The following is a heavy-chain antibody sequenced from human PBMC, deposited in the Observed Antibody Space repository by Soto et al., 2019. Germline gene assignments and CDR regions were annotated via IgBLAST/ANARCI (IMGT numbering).Heavy chain of an antibody. CDR1: GDSVRHDY. D-gene: IGHD6-19*01. V-gene: IGHV4-59*02. J-gene: IGHJ5*02. CDR3: AALLQGSSGWERWFDP. Sequence: SETLSLTCTVSGDSVRHDYWSWIRQPPWKGLEWIGYIHNSGSINYNPSLKSRLTISLDTSKNQISLKLRSVTAADTAVYHCAALLQGSSGWERWFDPWGQGTLVTVSS. CDR2: IHNSGSI.